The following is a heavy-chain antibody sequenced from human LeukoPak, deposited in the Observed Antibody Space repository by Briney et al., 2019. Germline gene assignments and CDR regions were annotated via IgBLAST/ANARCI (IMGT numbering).Heavy chain of an antibody. V-gene: IGHV3-7*01. J-gene: IGHJ4*02. CDR2: IDKHGSGK. CDR3: ARDAGWGYYDL. Sequence: GGSLRLSCVASGFTFSTSWVTWVGQARAKGLEWVANIDKHGSGKYYVDSVKGRFAISRDYASNSVFLQMDSLRAEDTSVYYCARDAGWGYYDLWGQGTPVTVSS. D-gene: IGHD1-26*01. CDR1: GFTFSTSW.